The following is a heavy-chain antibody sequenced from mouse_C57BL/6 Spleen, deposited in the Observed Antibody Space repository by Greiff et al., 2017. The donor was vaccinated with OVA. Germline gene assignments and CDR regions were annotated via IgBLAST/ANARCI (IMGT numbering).Heavy chain of an antibody. D-gene: IGHD2-9*01. J-gene: IGHJ4*01. CDR1: GFTFSDYG. CDR2: ISSGSSTF. CDR3: ARTYYGYDDAMDY. V-gene: IGHV5-17*01. Sequence: EVMLVESGGGLVKPGGSLKLSCAASGFTFSDYGMHWVRQAPEKGLEWVAYISSGSSTFYYADTVKGRFTISRDNAKNTLFLQMTSLRSEDTAMYYCARTYYGYDDAMDYWGQGTSVTVSS.